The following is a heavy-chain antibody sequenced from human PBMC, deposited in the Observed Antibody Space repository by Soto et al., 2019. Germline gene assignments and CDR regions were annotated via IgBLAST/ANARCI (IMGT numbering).Heavy chain of an antibody. V-gene: IGHV3-23*01. CDR1: GFTFSSYA. J-gene: IGHJ4*02. CDR2: ISGSGGST. Sequence: GGSLRLSCAASGFTFSSYAMSWVRQAPGKGLEWVSAISGSGGSTYYADSVKGRFTISRDNAKNTLYLQMNSLRAEDTAVYYCARALTYYYDIDYWGQGTLVTVSS. D-gene: IGHD3-22*01. CDR3: ARALTYYYDIDY.